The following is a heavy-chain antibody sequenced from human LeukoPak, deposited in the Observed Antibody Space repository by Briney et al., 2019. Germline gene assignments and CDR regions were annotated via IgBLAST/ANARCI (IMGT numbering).Heavy chain of an antibody. D-gene: IGHD3-16*02. CDR1: GYSFTSYW. Sequence: GEALQISFKGSGYSFTSYWIGWGRQMPGKGGEGMGIIYPGDSDTRYSPPFQGQVPISADKSISTAYLQWSSLKASDTAMYYCARLRDDYVWGSYRYPNWFDPWGQGTLVTVSS. V-gene: IGHV5-51*01. J-gene: IGHJ5*02. CDR2: IYPGDSDT. CDR3: ARLRDDYVWGSYRYPNWFDP.